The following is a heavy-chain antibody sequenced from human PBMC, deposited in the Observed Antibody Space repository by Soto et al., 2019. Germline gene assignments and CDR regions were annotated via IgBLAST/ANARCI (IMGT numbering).Heavy chain of an antibody. D-gene: IGHD3-9*01. CDR3: ARYDILTGYEAGYRYYYGIDV. CDR2: IIPIFGTA. J-gene: IGHJ6*02. V-gene: IGHV1-69*13. CDR1: GGTFSSYA. Sequence: GASVKVSCKASGGTFSSYAISWVRQAPGQGLEWMGGIIPIFGTANYAQKFQGRVTITADESTSTAYMELSSLRSEDTAVYYCARYDILTGYEAGYRYYYGIDVWGQGTPVTVSS.